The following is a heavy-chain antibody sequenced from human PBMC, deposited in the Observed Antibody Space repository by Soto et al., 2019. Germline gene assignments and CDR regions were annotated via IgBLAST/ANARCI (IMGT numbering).Heavy chain of an antibody. CDR1: GGSFSGYY. CDR2: INHSGRT. V-gene: IGHV4-34*01. J-gene: IGHJ3*01. D-gene: IGHD6-13*01. CDR3: ARVWYRRSLYRRGAFDC. Sequence: QVQLQQWGAGLLKPSETLSLTCAVYGGSFSGYYWSWIRQPPRKGLEWIGEINHSGRTNYNPSIKSRVTISVDTSKNQFSLKLTSVTAAYTVVYYCARVWYRRSLYRRGAFDCCCQGTMVTVSS.